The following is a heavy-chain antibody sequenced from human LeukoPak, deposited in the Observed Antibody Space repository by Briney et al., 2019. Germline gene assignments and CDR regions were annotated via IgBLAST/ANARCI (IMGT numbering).Heavy chain of an antibody. CDR3: TRRNYDVLTGYYNFDY. D-gene: IGHD3-9*01. Sequence: GGSLRLSCAASGFTFSSYSMNWVRQAPGKGLVWVSRINSDGSSTSYADSVKGRFTISRDNAKNTLYLQMNSLRAEDTAVYYCTRRNYDVLTGYYNFDYWGQGTLVTVSS. CDR1: GFTFSSYS. J-gene: IGHJ4*02. CDR2: INSDGSST. V-gene: IGHV3-74*01.